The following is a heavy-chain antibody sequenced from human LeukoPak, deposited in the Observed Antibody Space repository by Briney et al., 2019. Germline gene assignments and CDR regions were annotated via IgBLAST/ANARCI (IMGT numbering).Heavy chain of an antibody. CDR1: GFTFSSYA. V-gene: IGHV3-23*01. CDR3: ARGSGVRDYYYMDV. D-gene: IGHD3-10*01. J-gene: IGHJ6*03. Sequence: GGSLRLSCAASGFTFSSYAMSWVRQAPGKGLEWVSAISGSGGSTYYADSVKGRFTISRDNSKNTLYLQMNSLRAEDTAVYHCARGSGVRDYYYMDVWGKGTTVTVSS. CDR2: ISGSGGST.